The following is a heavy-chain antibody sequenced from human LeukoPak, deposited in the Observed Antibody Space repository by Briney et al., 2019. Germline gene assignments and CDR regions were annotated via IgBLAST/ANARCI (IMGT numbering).Heavy chain of an antibody. V-gene: IGHV1-2*02. CDR1: GYTFTGYY. CDR3: ARDSRGGYYFDY. CDR2: INPNSGGT. J-gene: IGHJ4*02. D-gene: IGHD2-2*01. Sequence: ASVKVSCKASGYTFTGYYMHWVRQAPGQGLEWMGWINPNSGGTNYAQNFQGRVTMTRDTSISTAYMELSGLRSDDTAVYYCARDSRGGYYFDYWGQGTLVTVSS.